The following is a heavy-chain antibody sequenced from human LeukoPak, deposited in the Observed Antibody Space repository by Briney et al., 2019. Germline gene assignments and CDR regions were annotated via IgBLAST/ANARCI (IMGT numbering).Heavy chain of an antibody. J-gene: IGHJ4*02. CDR1: GFTFSSYG. D-gene: IGHD3-22*01. V-gene: IGHV3-33*01. CDR2: IWYDGSNK. Sequence: GGSLRLSCAASGFTFSSYGMHWVRQAPVKGLEWVAVIWYDGSNKYYADSVKGRFTISRDNSKNTLYLQMNSLRAEDTAVYYCARDSFYDSQQGYFDYWGQGTLVTVSS. CDR3: ARDSFYDSQQGYFDY.